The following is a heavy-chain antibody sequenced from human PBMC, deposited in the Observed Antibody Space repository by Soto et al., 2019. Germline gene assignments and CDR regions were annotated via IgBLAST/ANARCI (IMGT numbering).Heavy chain of an antibody. CDR2: ISGSGGST. J-gene: IGHJ4*02. CDR1: GFTFSSYA. D-gene: IGHD3-9*01. V-gene: IGHV3-23*01. CDR3: AKDIFHYDILTGPQPELHY. Sequence: GGSLRLSCAASGFTFSSYAMSWVRQAPGKGLEWVSAISGSGGSTYYADSVKGRFTISRDNSKNTLYLQMNSLRAEDTAVYYCAKDIFHYDILTGPQPELHYWGQGTLVTVSS.